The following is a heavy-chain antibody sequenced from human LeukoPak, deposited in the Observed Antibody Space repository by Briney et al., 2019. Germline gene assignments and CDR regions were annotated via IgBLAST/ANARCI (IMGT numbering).Heavy chain of an antibody. V-gene: IGHV3-23*01. CDR2: LTGSGATT. D-gene: IGHD5/OR15-5a*01. CDR3: AKEDIVSTMGNFDY. Sequence: PGGSLRLYCAASGFTFGSYAMSWVRQAPGKGLEWVSALTGSGATTNYADSVKGRFTISRDNSKNTLFLQMNSLRAEDTAVYYCAKEDIVSTMGNFDYWGQGTPVTVSS. J-gene: IGHJ4*02. CDR1: GFTFGSYA.